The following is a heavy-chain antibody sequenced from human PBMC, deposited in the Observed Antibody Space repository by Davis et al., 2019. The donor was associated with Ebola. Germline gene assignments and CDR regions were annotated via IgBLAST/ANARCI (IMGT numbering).Heavy chain of an antibody. D-gene: IGHD5-12*01. CDR1: GFSLSTSGMC. V-gene: IGHV2-70*01. CDR3: ARKQEYSGYDIFDY. Sequence: SGPTLVKPPQTLTLTCTFSGFSLSTSGMCVSWIRQPPGKALEWLALIDWDDDKYYSSSLKTRLTISKDTSKNQVVLTMTNMDPVDTATYYCARKQEYSGYDIFDYWGQGTLVTVSS. J-gene: IGHJ4*02. CDR2: IDWDDDK.